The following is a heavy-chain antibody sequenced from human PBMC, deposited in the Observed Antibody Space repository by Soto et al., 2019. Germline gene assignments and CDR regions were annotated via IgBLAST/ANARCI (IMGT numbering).Heavy chain of an antibody. CDR3: ARAFRGSYPNFDY. D-gene: IGHD3-10*01. CDR2: ITYDGANG. J-gene: IGHJ4*02. V-gene: IGHV3-30*09. Sequence: PGGSLRLSCLASGFIFRSYAMHWVRQAPGKGLEWVAVITYDGANGYYADSVRGRFAISRDNSKSTLFLQMNSLRPEDTAVYYCARAFRGSYPNFDYWGQGTLVTVSS. CDR1: GFIFRSYA.